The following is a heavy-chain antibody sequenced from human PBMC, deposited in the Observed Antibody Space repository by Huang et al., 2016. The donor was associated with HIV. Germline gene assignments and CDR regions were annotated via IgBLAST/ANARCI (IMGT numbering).Heavy chain of an antibody. V-gene: IGHV3-30-3*01. CDR2: ISNDGSNN. J-gene: IGHJ3*02. Sequence: QVQLVESGGGVVQPGRSLRLSCAASGFPFNNHAMHLVRQAPGKGRDWVAVISNDGSNNYYADSVKGRFTISRDSSKSTLFLHMTSLRTEDTAVYYCARAKDTWDAYDIWGQGTMVSVSS. CDR1: GFPFNNHA. CDR3: ARAKDTWDAYDI. D-gene: IGHD5-18*01.